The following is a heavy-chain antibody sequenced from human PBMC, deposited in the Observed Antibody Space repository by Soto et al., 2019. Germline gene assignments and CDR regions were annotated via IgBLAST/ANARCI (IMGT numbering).Heavy chain of an antibody. D-gene: IGHD2-15*01. CDR1: GGTFSSYA. CDR2: IIPIFGTA. V-gene: IGHV1-69*13. Sequence: ASVKVSCKASGGTFSSYAISWVRQAPGQGLEWMGGIIPIFGTANYAQKFQGRVTITADESTSTAYLQWSSLKAADTAMYYCVRSGTSSGRFSDYWGQGTLVTVSS. J-gene: IGHJ4*02. CDR3: VRSGTSSGRFSDY.